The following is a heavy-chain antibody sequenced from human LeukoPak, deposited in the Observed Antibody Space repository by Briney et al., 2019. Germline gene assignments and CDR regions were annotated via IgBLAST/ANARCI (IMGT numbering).Heavy chain of an antibody. Sequence: SETLSLTCAVYGGSFSGYYWSWIRQPPGKGLEGIGEINHSGSTNYNPSLKSRVTISVDTSKNQFSLKLSSVTAADTAVYYCARGLGLRWQYFDYWGQGTLVTVSS. CDR1: GGSFSGYY. V-gene: IGHV4-34*01. J-gene: IGHJ4*02. CDR2: INHSGST. D-gene: IGHD4-23*01. CDR3: ARGLGLRWQYFDY.